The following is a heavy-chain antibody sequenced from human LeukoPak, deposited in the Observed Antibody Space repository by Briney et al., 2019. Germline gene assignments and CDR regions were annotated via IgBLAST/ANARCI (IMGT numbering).Heavy chain of an antibody. V-gene: IGHV4-30-2*01. CDR1: GGSISCGANY. J-gene: IGHJ3*02. D-gene: IGHD4-11*01. CDR2: ISHSESA. CDR3: ARDGGTTSNPSHDTFAI. Sequence: PSQTLSLTCTVSGGSISCGANYWSWIRQPPGRGLERIGYISHSESAYYSPSLESRITISVDRSKNQFSLKLKSVTAADTAIYYCARDGGTTSNPSHDTFAIWGQGTMVAVSS.